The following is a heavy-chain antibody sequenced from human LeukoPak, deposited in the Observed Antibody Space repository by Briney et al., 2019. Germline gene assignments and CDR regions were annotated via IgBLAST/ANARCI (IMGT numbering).Heavy chain of an antibody. Sequence: DSVKVSCKASGYSFTAFYIHWVRQAPGQGLEWMGWIHTRSGDTRYAQKFQGRVTMARDTSISTVYMDLSSLGSDDTAVYYCARDGEYGTGSYYRGSFDYWGQGILVTVSS. CDR3: ARDGEYGTGSYYRGSFDY. J-gene: IGHJ4*02. D-gene: IGHD3-10*01. CDR2: IHTRSGDT. V-gene: IGHV1-2*02. CDR1: GYSFTAFY.